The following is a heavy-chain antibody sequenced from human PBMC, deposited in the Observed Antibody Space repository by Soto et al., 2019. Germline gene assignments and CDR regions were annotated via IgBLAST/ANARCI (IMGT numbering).Heavy chain of an antibody. V-gene: IGHV3-74*01. Sequence: PGGSLRLSCAASRFTFSNYWMHWVRQAPGKGLVWVSRINSDGNNTSYADSVKGRFVISRDNAKNTLYLQMHSLRAEDTAVYYCAILRWELPIWGQGIVVTGSS. J-gene: IGHJ4*02. CDR3: AILRWELPI. D-gene: IGHD2-15*01. CDR1: RFTFSNYW. CDR2: INSDGNNT.